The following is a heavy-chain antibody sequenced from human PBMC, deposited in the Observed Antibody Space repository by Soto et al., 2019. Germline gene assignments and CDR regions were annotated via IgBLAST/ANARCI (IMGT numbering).Heavy chain of an antibody. CDR2: IFPGDSDT. V-gene: IGHV5-51*01. D-gene: IGHD1-1*01. J-gene: IGHJ6*02. Sequence: WESLKTSRKASGFSLNTYWIAWDRQMPGKGLEWMGAIFPGDSDTKYSPHCEGQVTIAADRSTSTAYVQWDSLRASDSARYDCARQGPPYICSCYYYGMDVWGPGTTVTVSS. CDR3: ARQGPPYICSCYYYGMDV. CDR1: GFSLNTYW.